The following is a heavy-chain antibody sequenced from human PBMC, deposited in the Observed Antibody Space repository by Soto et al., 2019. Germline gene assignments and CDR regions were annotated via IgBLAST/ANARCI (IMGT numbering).Heavy chain of an antibody. J-gene: IGHJ3*02. Sequence: EVQLVESGGGLVKAGGSLRLSCAASGFTFNDAWMSWVRQAPGKGLEWVGRINSRTDGGTTDYAAPVKGRFTISRDDSKNTLYLQMNSLKTEDTAVYYCTTDPYFLEWLFKDANVFDIWGQGTMVTVSS. D-gene: IGHD3-3*01. CDR2: INSRTDGGTT. CDR3: TTDPYFLEWLFKDANVFDI. V-gene: IGHV3-15*01. CDR1: GFTFNDAW.